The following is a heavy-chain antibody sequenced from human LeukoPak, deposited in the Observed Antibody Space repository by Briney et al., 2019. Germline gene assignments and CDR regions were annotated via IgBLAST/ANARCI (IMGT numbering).Heavy chain of an antibody. Sequence: GGSLRLSCAASGFTVSSNYMSWVRQAPGKGLEWVSAISGSGGSTYYADSVKGRFTISRDNSKNTLYLQMNSLRAEDTAVYYCAKDRRYGGVYYMDVWGKGTTVTIPS. V-gene: IGHV3-23*01. J-gene: IGHJ6*03. CDR2: ISGSGGST. CDR1: GFTVSSNY. D-gene: IGHD4-23*01. CDR3: AKDRRYGGVYYMDV.